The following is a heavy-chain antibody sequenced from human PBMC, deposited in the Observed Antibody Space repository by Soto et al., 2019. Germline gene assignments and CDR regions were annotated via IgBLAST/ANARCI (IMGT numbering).Heavy chain of an antibody. CDR2: MNPNNGNT. Sequence: ASVKVSCKVSGYTFTSYDINWVRQATGQGLEWMGWMNPNNGNTGFAQKFQGRITMTRNTSISTAYIELSSLRSEDTAVYYCAKVSSSWYAGFFDLWGQGTPVTVSS. D-gene: IGHD6-13*01. CDR1: GYTFTSYD. CDR3: AKVSSSWYAGFFDL. V-gene: IGHV1-8*01. J-gene: IGHJ4*02.